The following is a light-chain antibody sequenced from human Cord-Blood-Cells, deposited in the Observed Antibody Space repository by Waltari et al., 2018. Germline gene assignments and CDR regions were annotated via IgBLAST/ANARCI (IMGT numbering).Light chain of an antibody. CDR3: QQYNSYIFT. CDR2: DAS. Sequence: DIQMTQSPSTLSASVGDRVTITCRASQSISSWLAWYQQKPGKAPKLLIYDASSLESGFPSRVSGSGSGTEFTLTISSLQPDDFATYYCQQYNSYIFTFGPGTKVDIK. V-gene: IGKV1-5*01. CDR1: QSISSW. J-gene: IGKJ3*01.